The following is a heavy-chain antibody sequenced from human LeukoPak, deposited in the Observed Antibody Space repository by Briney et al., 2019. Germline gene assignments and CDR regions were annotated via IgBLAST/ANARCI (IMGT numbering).Heavy chain of an antibody. CDR2: INPSGGST. J-gene: IGHJ6*04. Sequence: ASVKVSCKASGYTFTSYYMHWVRQAPGQGLERMGIINPSGGSTSYAQKFQGRVTMTRDTSTSTVYMELSSLRSEDTAVYYCARDRQEYQLLSDYYGMDVWGKGTTVTVSS. V-gene: IGHV1-46*01. CDR3: ARDRQEYQLLSDYYGMDV. D-gene: IGHD2-2*01. CDR1: GYTFTSYY.